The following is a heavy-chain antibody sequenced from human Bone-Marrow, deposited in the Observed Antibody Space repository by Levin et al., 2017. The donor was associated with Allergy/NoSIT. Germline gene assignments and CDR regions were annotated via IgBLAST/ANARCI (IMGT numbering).Heavy chain of an antibody. CDR3: ARQWFRELSHFDY. CDR2: IYPGDSDT. D-gene: IGHD3-10*01. J-gene: IGHJ4*02. Sequence: KVSCKGSGYSFTSYWIGWVRQLPGKGLEWMGIIYPGDSDTRYSPSFQGQVTISADKSISTAYLQWSSLKASDTAMYYCARQWFRELSHFDYWGQGTLVTVSS. V-gene: IGHV5-51*01. CDR1: GYSFTSYW.